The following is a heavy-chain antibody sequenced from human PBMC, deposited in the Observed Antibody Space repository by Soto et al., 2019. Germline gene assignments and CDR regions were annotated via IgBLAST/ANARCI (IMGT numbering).Heavy chain of an antibody. CDR3: ARVSYYGSGSYYNLYYYYGMDV. CDR2: ISYDGRNK. Sequence: PGGSLRLSXAASGFTFSNYAMHWVRQAPGKGLEWVAVISYDGRNKYYADSVKGRFTISRDNSKNTLYLQMNSLRAEDTAIYYCARVSYYGSGSYYNLYYYYGMDVWGQGTTVTVSS. D-gene: IGHD3-10*01. CDR1: GFTFSNYA. V-gene: IGHV3-30*04. J-gene: IGHJ6*02.